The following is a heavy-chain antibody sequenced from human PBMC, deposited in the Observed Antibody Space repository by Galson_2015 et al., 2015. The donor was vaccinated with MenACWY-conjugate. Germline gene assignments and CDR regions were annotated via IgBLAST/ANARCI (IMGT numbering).Heavy chain of an antibody. J-gene: IGHJ4*02. Sequence: SLRLSCAASGFSFSSHWMHWVRQAPGKGLVWVSGIRADGSTTSYADSVKGRFTISRDNAKNTLYLQMNSLRAEDTAVYYCARPFGVVTDFDSWGQGTLVSVSS. D-gene: IGHD3-3*01. CDR2: IRADGSTT. CDR1: GFSFSSHW. V-gene: IGHV3-74*01. CDR3: ARPFGVVTDFDS.